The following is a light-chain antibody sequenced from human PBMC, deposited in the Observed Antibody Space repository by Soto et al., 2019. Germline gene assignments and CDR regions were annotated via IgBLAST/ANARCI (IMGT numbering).Light chain of an antibody. CDR1: QSLLRIYGKSS. Sequence: DIVMTQTPLSLSVSPGQPASISCKSSQSLLRIYGKSSLYWYLPKPGQSPQLLIFGASTRLSGVTDRFSGSGSGTDFTLKISRVEAEDVGVYYCMQRIQLPDSFSPGTKLEIK. CDR3: MQRIQLPDS. V-gene: IGKV2D-29*02. J-gene: IGKJ2*01. CDR2: GAS.